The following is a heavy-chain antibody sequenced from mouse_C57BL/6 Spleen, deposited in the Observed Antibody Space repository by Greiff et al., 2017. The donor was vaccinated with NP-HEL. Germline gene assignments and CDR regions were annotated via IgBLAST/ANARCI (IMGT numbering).Heavy chain of an antibody. CDR2: ISSGSSTI. CDR1: GFTFSDYG. D-gene: IGHD2-4*01. J-gene: IGHJ4*01. Sequence: EVQLVESGGGLVKPGGSLKLSCAASGFTFSDYGMHWVRQAPEKGLEWVAYISSGSSTIYYADTVKGRFTISRDNAKNTLFLQMTSLRSEDTAMYYCARPYYDYVPYAMDYWGQGTSVTVSS. V-gene: IGHV5-17*01. CDR3: ARPYYDYVPYAMDY.